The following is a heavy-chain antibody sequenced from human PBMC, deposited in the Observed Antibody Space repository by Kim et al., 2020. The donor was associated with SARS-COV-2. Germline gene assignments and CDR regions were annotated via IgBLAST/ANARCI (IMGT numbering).Heavy chain of an antibody. J-gene: IGHJ4*02. Sequence: SVKVSCKASGGTFSSYAISWVRQAPGQGLEWMGGIIPIFGTANYAQKFQGRVTITADESTSTAYMELSSLRSEDTAVYYCARGEFYCSSTSCYPGRIDYWGQGTLVTVSS. CDR2: IIPIFGTA. CDR1: GGTFSSYA. CDR3: ARGEFYCSSTSCYPGRIDY. D-gene: IGHD2-2*01. V-gene: IGHV1-69*13.